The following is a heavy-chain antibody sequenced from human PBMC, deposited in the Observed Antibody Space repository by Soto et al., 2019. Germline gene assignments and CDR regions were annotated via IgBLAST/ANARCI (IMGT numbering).Heavy chain of an antibody. J-gene: IGHJ4*01. Sequence: GGSLRLSCAASGFTFSAYAMSWVRQAPGKGLEWVSGISASGASPYYTDSVKGRFTISRDNSQNTLHLQMSSLRAEDTAVYYCAKEDSRYCSSTSCYLNYWGRGTLVTV. CDR1: GFTFSAYA. D-gene: IGHD2-2*01. CDR3: AKEDSRYCSSTSCYLNY. CDR2: ISASGASP. V-gene: IGHV3-23*01.